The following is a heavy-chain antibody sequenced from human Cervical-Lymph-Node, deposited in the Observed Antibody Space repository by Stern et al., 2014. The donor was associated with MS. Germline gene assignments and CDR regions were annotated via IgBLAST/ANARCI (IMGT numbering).Heavy chain of an antibody. J-gene: IGHJ6*02. CDR3: TRENMFFYGLDV. CDR2: IRNEANTYTT. D-gene: IGHD3-10*02. CDR1: GFTFSDHY. V-gene: IGHV3-72*01. Sequence: VQLVESGGGLVQPGGSLRLSCAASGFTFSDHYMDWGRQGPGKGLEWVGRIRNEANTYTTEYAASVKGRFTVSRDDSKNSLFLQMNSLKTEDTAVYYCTRENMFFYGLDVWGQGTTVTVPS.